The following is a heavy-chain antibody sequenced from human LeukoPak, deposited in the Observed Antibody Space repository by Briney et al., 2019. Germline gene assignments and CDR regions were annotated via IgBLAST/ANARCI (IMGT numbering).Heavy chain of an antibody. CDR3: ARGVYYFDF. CDR2: ISSSSNYI. D-gene: IGHD2-8*01. V-gene: IGHV3-21*01. Sequence: GGSLRLSCAASGFTFSSYSMNWVRQAPGKGLEWVSAISSSSNYIYYADSLKGRFTISRDNAKNSLYLQMNGLRAEDTAVYYCARGVYYFDFWGQGTLVTVSS. J-gene: IGHJ4*02. CDR1: GFTFSSYS.